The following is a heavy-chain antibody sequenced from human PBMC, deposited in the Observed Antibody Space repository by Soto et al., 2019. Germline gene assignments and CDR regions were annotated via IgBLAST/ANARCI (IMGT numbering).Heavy chain of an antibody. CDR1: GFTFRSYG. J-gene: IGHJ6*02. Sequence: QVQLVESGGGVVQPGRSLRLSCAASGFTFRSYGMHWVRLAPGKGLEWVAVISFDGNSKYYADSVKGRFIISRDNSDNSLYLQMNSLRAEDTAVYFCAKDKSSSGTYGLDVWGQGTTVTVSS. CDR3: AKDKSSSGTYGLDV. CDR2: ISFDGNSK. D-gene: IGHD6-13*01. V-gene: IGHV3-30*18.